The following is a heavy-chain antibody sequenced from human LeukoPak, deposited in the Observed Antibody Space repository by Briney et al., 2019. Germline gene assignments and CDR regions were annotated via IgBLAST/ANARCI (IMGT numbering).Heavy chain of an antibody. Sequence: GWGLRVSCVASVFCFSNYAMCWVRQAPGGGREWVSGVSGSGDNTYYAHSVKGRLTVSRDNFKNTQYVHIKSLRADDRAVCYCSKDFVVVPGNVTYFDHWGQGTLVTVSS. V-gene: IGHV3-23*01. CDR3: SKDFVVVPGNVTYFDH. CDR2: VSGSGDNT. D-gene: IGHD2-21*01. CDR1: VFCFSNYA. J-gene: IGHJ4*02.